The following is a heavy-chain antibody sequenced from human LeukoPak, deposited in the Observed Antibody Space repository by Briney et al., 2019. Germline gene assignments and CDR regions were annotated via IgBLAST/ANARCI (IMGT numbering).Heavy chain of an antibody. CDR2: ISYDGSNK. CDR1: GFTLSSYA. CDR3: AVPPTVTTWDY. V-gene: IGHV3-30-3*01. J-gene: IGHJ4*02. D-gene: IGHD4-17*01. Sequence: GGSLRLSCAASGFTLSSYAMHWVRQAPGKGLEWVAVISYDGSNKYYADSVKGRFTISRDNSKNTLYLQMNSLRAEDTAVYYCAVPPTVTTWDYWGQGTLVTVSS.